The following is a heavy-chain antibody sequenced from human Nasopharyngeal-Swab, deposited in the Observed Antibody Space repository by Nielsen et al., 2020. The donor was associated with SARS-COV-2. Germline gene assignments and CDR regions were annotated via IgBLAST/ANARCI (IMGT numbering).Heavy chain of an antibody. V-gene: IGHV1-69*13. J-gene: IGHJ4*02. CDR2: IIPIFGTA. CDR3: ARSGYSNSDIDY. Sequence: SVKVSCKASGGTFSSYAISWVRQASGQGLEWMGGIIPIFGTADYAQKFQDRVTITADESTSTAYMELSSLRSEDTAVYYCARSGYSNSDIDYWGQGTLVTVSS. CDR1: GGTFSSYA. D-gene: IGHD6-6*01.